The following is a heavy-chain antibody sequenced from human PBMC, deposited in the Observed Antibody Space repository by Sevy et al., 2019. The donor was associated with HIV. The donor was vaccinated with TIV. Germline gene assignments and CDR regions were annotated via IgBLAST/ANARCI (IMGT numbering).Heavy chain of an antibody. D-gene: IGHD2-15*01. Sequence: GGSLRLSCAASGFTFSSYAMSWVRQAPGKGLEWVSAISGSGGSTYYADSVKGRFTISRHNSKNTLYLQMNSLRADDTAVYYCAKGYCSGGSCPRDYYYYGMDVWGQGTTVTVSS. CDR2: ISGSGGST. V-gene: IGHV3-23*01. CDR3: AKGYCSGGSCPRDYYYYGMDV. J-gene: IGHJ6*02. CDR1: GFTFSSYA.